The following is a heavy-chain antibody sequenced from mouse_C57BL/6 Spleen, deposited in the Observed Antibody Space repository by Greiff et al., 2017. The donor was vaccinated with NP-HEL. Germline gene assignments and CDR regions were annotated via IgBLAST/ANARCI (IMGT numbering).Heavy chain of an antibody. CDR3: ARERITTVVERFAY. CDR2: INPSNGGT. Sequence: QVQLKQPGTELVKPGASVKLSCKASGYTFTSYWMHWVKQRPGQGLEWIGNINPSNGGTNYNEKFNSKATLTVDKSSSTAYMQLSSLTSEDSAVYYCARERITTVVERFAYWGQGTLVTVSA. D-gene: IGHD1-1*01. J-gene: IGHJ3*01. V-gene: IGHV1-53*01. CDR1: GYTFTSYW.